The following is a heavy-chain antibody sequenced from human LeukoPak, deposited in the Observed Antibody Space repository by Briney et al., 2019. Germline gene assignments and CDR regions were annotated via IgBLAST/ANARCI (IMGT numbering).Heavy chain of an antibody. CDR3: ARGRTTVTTGGYYYYYMDV. V-gene: IGHV4-39*01. CDR1: GGSISTSSYY. D-gene: IGHD4-11*01. J-gene: IGHJ6*03. Sequence: SETLSLTCTVSGGSISTSSYYWGWIRQPPGMGLEWIGSMYYSGSTYYSPSLKSRVTISVDTSKNQFSLKLSSVTAADTAVYYCARGRTTVTTGGYYYYYMDVWGKGTTVTVSS. CDR2: MYYSGST.